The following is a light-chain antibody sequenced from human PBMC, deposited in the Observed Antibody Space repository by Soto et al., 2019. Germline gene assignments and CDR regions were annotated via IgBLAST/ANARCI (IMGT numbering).Light chain of an antibody. J-gene: IGLJ3*02. CDR1: SGHNNYI. CDR2: IEGSGSF. V-gene: IGLV4-60*02. Sequence: QSVLTQSSSASASLGPSVKLTCTLSSGHNNYIIAWHQQQPGKAPRYLMKIEGSGSFNKGSGVPDRFSGYRSGTDRYLTISNVQFDDEADYYCETWDSNAWVFGGGTKLTVL. CDR3: ETWDSNAWV.